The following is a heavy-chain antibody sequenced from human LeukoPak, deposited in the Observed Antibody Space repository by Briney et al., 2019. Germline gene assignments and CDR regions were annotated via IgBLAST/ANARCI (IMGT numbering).Heavy chain of an antibody. J-gene: IGHJ4*02. D-gene: IGHD6-13*01. CDR3: ARRGDSSSWYALDY. CDR1: GYIFTGYY. V-gene: IGHV1-2*02. Sequence: GASVKVSCKASGYIFTGYYMHWVRQAPGQGLEWMGWINPNSGGTNYAQKFQGRVTMTRDTSISTAYMELSRLRSDDTAVYYCARRGDSSSWYALDYWGQGTLVTVSS. CDR2: INPNSGGT.